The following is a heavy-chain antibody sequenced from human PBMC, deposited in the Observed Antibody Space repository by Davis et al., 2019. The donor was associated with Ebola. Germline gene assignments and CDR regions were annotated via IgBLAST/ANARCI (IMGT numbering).Heavy chain of an antibody. Sequence: PSETLSLTCTVSGGSISSYYWSWIRQPPGKGLEWIGYIYYSGSTNYNPSLKSRVTISVDTSKNQFSLKLSSVTAADTAVYYCARDRDSGSYFLTPNWYFDLWGRGTLVTVSS. CDR2: IYYSGST. CDR3: ARDRDSGSYFLTPNWYFDL. CDR1: GGSISSYY. J-gene: IGHJ2*01. D-gene: IGHD1-26*01. V-gene: IGHV4-59*01.